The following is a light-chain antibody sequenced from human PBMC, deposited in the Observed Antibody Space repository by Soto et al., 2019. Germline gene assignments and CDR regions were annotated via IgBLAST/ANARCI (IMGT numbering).Light chain of an antibody. Sequence: EIVLTQSPATLSLSPGERATLSCRASQSVSSYLAWYQQKPGQAPRLLIYDASNRATGIPARFSGSGSGTDSTRPFSSLEPEDFAVYYCQQRSNCPITFGPGTKVDIK. CDR1: QSVSSY. J-gene: IGKJ3*01. CDR2: DAS. V-gene: IGKV3-11*01. CDR3: QQRSNCPIT.